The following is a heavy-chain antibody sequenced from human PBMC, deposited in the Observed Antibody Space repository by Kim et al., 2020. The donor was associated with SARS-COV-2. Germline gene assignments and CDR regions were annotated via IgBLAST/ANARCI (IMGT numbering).Heavy chain of an antibody. D-gene: IGHD2-2*01. CDR1: GGSISSGGYY. V-gene: IGHV4-31*03. CDR3: ARDKGHRVLFERIVVVPADV. CDR2: IYYSGST. J-gene: IGHJ6*01. Sequence: SETLSLTCTVSGGSISSGGYYWSWIRQHPGKGLEWIGYIYYSGSTYYNPSLKSRVTISVDTSKNQFSLKLSSVTAADTAVYYCARDKGHRVLFERIVVVPADVWGQGTTVTVSS.